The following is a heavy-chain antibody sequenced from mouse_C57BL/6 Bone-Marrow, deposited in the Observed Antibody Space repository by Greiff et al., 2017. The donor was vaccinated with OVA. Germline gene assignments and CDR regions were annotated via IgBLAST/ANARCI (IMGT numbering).Heavy chain of an antibody. Sequence: DVQLQESGAELVRPGASVKLSCTASGFNITDDYMHWVKQRPEQGLEWIGWIVPENGDTEYASKFQGKATITADTSSNTAYLQLSSLTSEDTAVYYYTAGGRGPYYAMDYWGQGTSVTVSA. V-gene: IGHV14-4*01. CDR1: GFNITDDY. CDR2: IVPENGDT. D-gene: IGHD1-1*01. CDR3: TAGGRGPYYAMDY. J-gene: IGHJ4*01.